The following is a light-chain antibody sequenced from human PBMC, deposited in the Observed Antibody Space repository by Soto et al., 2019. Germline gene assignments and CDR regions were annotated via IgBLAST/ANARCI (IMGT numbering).Light chain of an antibody. CDR2: KAS. V-gene: IGKV1-5*03. CDR1: QSVLNY. Sequence: DIQMTQSPSTLSASVGDRVTITCRASQSVLNYLAWYQKKPGKAPRLLIYKASTLQDGVPSRFRGSGSGTAFSLTISSLQPDDFATYYCQPHHTPPYTFGGGTNLDI. J-gene: IGKJ4*01. CDR3: QPHHTPPYT.